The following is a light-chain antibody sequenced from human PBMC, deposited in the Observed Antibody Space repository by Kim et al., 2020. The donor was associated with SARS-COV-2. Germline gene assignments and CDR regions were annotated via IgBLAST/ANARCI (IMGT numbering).Light chain of an antibody. CDR2: DVS. CDR3: CSYAGSYTVV. V-gene: IGLV2-11*01. J-gene: IGLJ2*01. Sequence: QSALSQPRSVSGSPGQSVTISCTGTSSDVGGYNYVSWYQQHPGKAPKLMIYDVSKRPSGVPDRFSGSKSDNTASLTISGLQAEDDADYYCCSYAGSYTVVFGGGTQLTVL. CDR1: SSDVGGYNY.